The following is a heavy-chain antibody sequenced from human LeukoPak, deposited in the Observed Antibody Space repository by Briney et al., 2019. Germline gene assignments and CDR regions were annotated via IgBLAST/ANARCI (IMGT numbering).Heavy chain of an antibody. CDR2: ISGSGGST. V-gene: IGHV3-23*01. Sequence: GGSLRLSCAVSGFTFNSYAMSWVRQAPGKGLEWVSAISGSGGSTYYADSVKGRFTISRDNSKNTLYLQMNSLRAEDTAVYYCAKWPPAAATVTTKAFDIWGQGTMVTVSS. D-gene: IGHD4-11*01. CDR3: AKWPPAAATVTTKAFDI. J-gene: IGHJ3*02. CDR1: GFTFNSYA.